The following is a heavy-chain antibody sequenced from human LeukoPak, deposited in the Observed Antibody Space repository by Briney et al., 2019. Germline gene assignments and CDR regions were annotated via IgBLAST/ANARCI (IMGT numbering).Heavy chain of an antibody. CDR1: GFTFSNPW. CDR3: TASVAYDY. CDR2: IKSKADGGTT. D-gene: IGHD6-19*01. Sequence: PGGSLRLSCAASGFTFSNPWMSWVRHAPGKGLVWVGRIKSKADGGTTDYAAPGKGRFTILSDDSKNTLYLQMNILKTEDAAVYYCTASVAYDYWGQGTLVTVSS. V-gene: IGHV3-15*01. J-gene: IGHJ4*02.